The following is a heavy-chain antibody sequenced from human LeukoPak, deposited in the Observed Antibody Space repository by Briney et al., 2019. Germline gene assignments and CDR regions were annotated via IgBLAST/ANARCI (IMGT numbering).Heavy chain of an antibody. J-gene: IGHJ3*02. CDR1: GFTFSSYW. CDR2: IKQDGSEK. V-gene: IGHV3-7*01. D-gene: IGHD6-19*01. Sequence: GGSLRLSCAASGFTFSSYWMSWVRQAPGKGLEWVANIKQDGSEKYYVDSVKGRFTISRDNAKNSLYLQMNSLGAEDTAVYYCARPASSGWPYDAFDIWGQGTMVTVSS. CDR3: ARPASSGWPYDAFDI.